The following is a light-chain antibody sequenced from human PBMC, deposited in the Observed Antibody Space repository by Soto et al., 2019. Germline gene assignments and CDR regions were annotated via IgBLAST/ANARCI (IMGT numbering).Light chain of an antibody. CDR3: QQYNSYSPVT. Sequence: IQMPQSPSPLSASVGDRVTITCRASQSISSWLAWYQQKPGKAPKLLIYDASSLESGVTSRFSGSGSGTEFTLTISRLQPDVFATYYCQQYNSYSPVTFGGGTKVEIK. J-gene: IGKJ4*01. CDR1: QSISSW. V-gene: IGKV1-5*01. CDR2: DAS.